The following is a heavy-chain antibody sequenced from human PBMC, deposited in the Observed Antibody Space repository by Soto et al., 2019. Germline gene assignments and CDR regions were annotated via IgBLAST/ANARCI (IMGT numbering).Heavy chain of an antibody. V-gene: IGHV3-11*01. D-gene: IGHD3-10*01. CDR1: GFTFSDYY. CDR2: ISSSGSTI. Sequence: GGSLRLSCAASGFTFSDYYMSWIRQAPGKGLEWVSYISSSGSTIYYADSVKGRFTISRDNAKNSLYLQMNSLRAEDTAVYYCARVLLWFGENDAFDFWGQGTMVTVSS. J-gene: IGHJ3*01. CDR3: ARVLLWFGENDAFDF.